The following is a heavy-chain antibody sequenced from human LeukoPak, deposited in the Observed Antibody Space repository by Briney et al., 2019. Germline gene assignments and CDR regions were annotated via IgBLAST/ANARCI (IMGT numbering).Heavy chain of an antibody. J-gene: IGHJ5*02. CDR3: ARDLPHVEGWFDP. CDR1: GGTFSSYA. CDR2: IIPIFGTA. D-gene: IGHD5-24*01. V-gene: IGHV1-69*13. Sequence: ASVKVSCKASGGTFSSYAISWVRQAPGQGLEWMGGIIPIFGTANYAQKFQGRVTITAVESMSTAYMELSSLRSEDTAVYYCARDLPHVEGWFDPWGQGTLVTVSS.